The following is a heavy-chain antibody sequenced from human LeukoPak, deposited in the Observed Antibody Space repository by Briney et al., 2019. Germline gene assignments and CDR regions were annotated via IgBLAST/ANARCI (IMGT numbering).Heavy chain of an antibody. V-gene: IGHV3-23*01. CDR1: GFTFSSYA. Sequence: PGGSLRLSCAASGFTFSSYAMSWVRQPPGKGLEWVSAISGSGGSTYYADSVKGRFTSSRDNSKNTLYLQMNSLRAEDTAVYYCAKDDYYDSSGRLYYWGQGTLVTVSS. D-gene: IGHD3-22*01. CDR3: AKDDYYDSSGRLYY. J-gene: IGHJ4*02. CDR2: ISGSGGST.